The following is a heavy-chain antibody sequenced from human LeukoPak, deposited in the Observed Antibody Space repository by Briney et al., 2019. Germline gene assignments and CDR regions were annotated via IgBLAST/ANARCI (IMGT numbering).Heavy chain of an antibody. J-gene: IGHJ4*02. CDR2: IIPIFGTA. CDR3: AREGDSSGYFDY. CDR1: GGTFSSYA. D-gene: IGHD3-22*01. Sequence: SVKVSCKASGGTFSSYAISWVRQAPGQGLEWMGGIIPIFGTANYARKFQGRVTITTDESTSTAYMELSSLRSEDTAVYYCAREGDSSGYFDYWGQGTLVTVSS. V-gene: IGHV1-69*05.